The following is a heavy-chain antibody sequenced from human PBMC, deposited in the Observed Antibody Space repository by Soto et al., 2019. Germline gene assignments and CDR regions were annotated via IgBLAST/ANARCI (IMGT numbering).Heavy chain of an antibody. Sequence: PGGSLRLSCAASGFTVSSNYMSWFRQAPGKGLEWVSVIYSGGSTYYADSVKGRFTISRDNSKNTLYLQMNSLRAEDTAVYYCARDSRGYCSSTSCFNWFDPWGQGTLVTVSP. D-gene: IGHD2-2*01. V-gene: IGHV3-66*01. CDR1: GFTVSSNY. CDR2: IYSGGST. J-gene: IGHJ5*02. CDR3: ARDSRGYCSSTSCFNWFDP.